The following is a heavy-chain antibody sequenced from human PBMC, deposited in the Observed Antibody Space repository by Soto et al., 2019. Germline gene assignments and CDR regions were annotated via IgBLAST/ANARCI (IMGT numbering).Heavy chain of an antibody. CDR3: ARESGGATATLDYYYFYMDV. CDR2: INPNSGDT. Sequence: QVQLVQSGAEVKKPGASVTVSCKASGYRFSDYYLHWVRQAPGQGPEWMGWINPNSGDTKYAQKFKGRVKLTRATSVRTAFMELNWLKSDDTAVYYCARESGGATATLDYYYFYMDVWGIGTTVTVSS. CDR1: GYRFSDYY. J-gene: IGHJ6*03. D-gene: IGHD5-12*01. V-gene: IGHV1-2*02.